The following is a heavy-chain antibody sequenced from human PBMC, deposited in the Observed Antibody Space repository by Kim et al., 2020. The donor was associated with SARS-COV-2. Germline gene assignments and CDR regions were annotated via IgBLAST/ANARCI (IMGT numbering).Heavy chain of an antibody. Sequence: SVKVSCKASGGTFSSYAISWVRQAPGQGLEWMGGIIPIFGTANYAQKFQGRVTITADESTSTAYMELSSLRSEDTAVYYCARALATGQALYWYFDLWGRGTLVTVSS. V-gene: IGHV1-69*13. CDR2: IIPIFGTA. CDR3: ARALATGQALYWYFDL. D-gene: IGHD3-10*01. J-gene: IGHJ2*01. CDR1: GGTFSSYA.